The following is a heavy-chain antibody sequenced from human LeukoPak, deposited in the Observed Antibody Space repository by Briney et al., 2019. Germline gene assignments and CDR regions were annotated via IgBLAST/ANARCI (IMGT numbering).Heavy chain of an antibody. Sequence: SETLSLTCTVSGGSISSYYWSWIRQPPGKGLEWIGYIYYSGSTNYNPSLKSRVTISVDTSKNQFSPKLSSVTAADTAVYYCARLVSYYYDSSGYYYDWGQGTLVTVSS. CDR2: IYYSGST. CDR3: ARLVSYYYDSSGYYYD. J-gene: IGHJ4*02. D-gene: IGHD3-22*01. CDR1: GGSISSYY. V-gene: IGHV4-59*08.